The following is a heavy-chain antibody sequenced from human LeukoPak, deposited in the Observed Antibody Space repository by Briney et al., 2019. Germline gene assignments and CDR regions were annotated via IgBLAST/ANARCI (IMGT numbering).Heavy chain of an antibody. D-gene: IGHD3-16*01. Sequence: SETLSLTCTVSGIPISSYYWNWIRLSPGRGLEWIGYISYGGTTSYSPSLKSRITMSIDTSKNQFSLKLSSVTAADAAVYYCAKSGGTTIFDFWGQGTLVTVSS. J-gene: IGHJ4*02. CDR1: GIPISSYY. CDR3: AKSGGTTIFDF. V-gene: IGHV4-59*01. CDR2: ISYGGTT.